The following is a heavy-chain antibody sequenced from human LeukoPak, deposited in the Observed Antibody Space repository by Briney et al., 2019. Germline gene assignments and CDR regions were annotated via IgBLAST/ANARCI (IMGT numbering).Heavy chain of an antibody. CDR2: TVSEIDGGTT. CDR1: GFTFNYAW. CDR3: TTDEDWNYARKDV. V-gene: IGHV3-15*04. J-gene: IGHJ6*02. Sequence: GGSLRLSCAASGFTFNYAWMSWVRQVPGKGLEWVGQTVSEIDGGTTDYAAPVKGRFTVSRDDSKSTLYLQMNSLKIEDTAVYYCTTDEDWNYARKDVWGQGATVIVSS. D-gene: IGHD1-7*01.